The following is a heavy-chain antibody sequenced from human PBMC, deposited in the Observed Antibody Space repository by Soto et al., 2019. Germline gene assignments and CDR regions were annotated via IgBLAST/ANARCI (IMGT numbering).Heavy chain of an antibody. CDR1: GASVSSHH. D-gene: IGHD6-19*01. Sequence: TLSLTCTVSGASVSSHHWTWIRQPPGKGLEWIGDYSDSASYSPSLKSRVTISADTSKNQFSLNLSSVTAADTAVYYCAAYRRGEGGRGYSGQATLVTVSS. J-gene: IGHJ4*02. CDR2: YSDSA. CDR3: AAYRRGEGGRGY. V-gene: IGHV4-59*08.